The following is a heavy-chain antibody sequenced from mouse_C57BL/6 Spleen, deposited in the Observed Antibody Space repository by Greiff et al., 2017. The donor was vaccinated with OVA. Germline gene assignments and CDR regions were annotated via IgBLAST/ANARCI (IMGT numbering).Heavy chain of an antibody. CDR2: IDPSDSYT. CDR3: ARSQGLDY. J-gene: IGHJ2*01. V-gene: IGHV1-69*01. CDR1: GYTFTSYW. Sequence: QFQLQQPGAELVMPGASVKLSCKASGYTFTSYWMHWVKQRPGQGLEWIGEIDPSDSYTNYNQKFKGKSTLTVDKSSSTAYMQLSSLTSEDSAVYYCARSQGLDYWGQGTTLTVSS.